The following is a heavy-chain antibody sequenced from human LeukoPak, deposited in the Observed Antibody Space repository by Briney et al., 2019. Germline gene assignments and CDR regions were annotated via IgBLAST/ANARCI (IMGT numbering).Heavy chain of an antibody. CDR2: FDPEDGET. J-gene: IGHJ4*02. V-gene: IGHV1-24*01. Sequence: ASVKVSCKVSGYTLTELSMHWVRQAPGKGREWMGGFDPEDGETIYAQKLQGRVTMTEGTSTDTAYMELSSLRSEDTAVYYCATDLRYSNYGTPNYFDHWGQGTLVTVSS. CDR3: ATDLRYSNYGTPNYFDH. CDR1: GYTLTELS. D-gene: IGHD4-11*01.